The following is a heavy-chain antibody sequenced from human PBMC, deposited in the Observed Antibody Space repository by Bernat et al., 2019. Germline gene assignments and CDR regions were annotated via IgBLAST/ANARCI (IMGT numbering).Heavy chain of an antibody. D-gene: IGHD6-13*01. CDR1: GFTFNNAW. Sequence: EVQLVESGGGLVKPGGSLRLSCAASGFTFNNAWMSWVRQAPGKGLEWVGRIKTKSEGGTTDYVAPVKGRFSISRDESKNTLYLEMNSLKTEDTAVYYCQQQMVGVGAFDIWGQGTMVTVSS. CDR2: IKTKSEGGTT. J-gene: IGHJ3*02. V-gene: IGHV3-15*01. CDR3: QQQMVGVGAFDI.